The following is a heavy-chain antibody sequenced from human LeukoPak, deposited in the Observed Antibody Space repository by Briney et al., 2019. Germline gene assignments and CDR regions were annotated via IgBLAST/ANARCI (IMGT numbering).Heavy chain of an antibody. Sequence: SETLSLTCAVYGGSFSGYYWSWIRQPPGKRLEWIWEINHSGSTNYNPSLKSRVTISVDTSKDQFSLKLSSVTAADTAVYYCARGRGIAAPSGYFDYWGQGTLVTVSS. D-gene: IGHD6-6*01. CDR3: ARGRGIAAPSGYFDY. CDR1: GGSFSGYY. CDR2: INHSGST. V-gene: IGHV4-34*01. J-gene: IGHJ4*02.